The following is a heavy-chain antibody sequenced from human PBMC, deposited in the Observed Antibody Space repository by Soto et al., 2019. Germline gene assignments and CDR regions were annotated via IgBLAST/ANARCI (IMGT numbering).Heavy chain of an antibody. Sequence: PGGSLRLSCAASGFTFSSYGMHWVRQAPGKGLEWVAVIWYDGSNKYYADSVKGRFTISRDNSKNTLYLQMNSLRAEDTAVYYCAREMATMANNWFHPWGQGTLVSVSS. V-gene: IGHV3-33*01. CDR3: AREMATMANNWFHP. D-gene: IGHD5-12*01. J-gene: IGHJ5*02. CDR1: GFTFSSYG. CDR2: IWYDGSNK.